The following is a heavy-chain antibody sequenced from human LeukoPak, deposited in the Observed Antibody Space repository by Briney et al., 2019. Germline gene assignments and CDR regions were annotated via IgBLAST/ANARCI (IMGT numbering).Heavy chain of an antibody. CDR2: ISITGADT. Sequence: PGGSLRLSCAASGFTFDSYAMSWARRAPEKGLEWVSLISITGADTYYADSVEGRFTVSRDNSKNMIYLQMNSLRAEDTAVYYCAKSRNAYYFAMDVWGLGTTVTVSS. J-gene: IGHJ6*02. CDR3: AKSRNAYYFAMDV. CDR1: GFTFDSYA. D-gene: IGHD1-1*01. V-gene: IGHV3-23*01.